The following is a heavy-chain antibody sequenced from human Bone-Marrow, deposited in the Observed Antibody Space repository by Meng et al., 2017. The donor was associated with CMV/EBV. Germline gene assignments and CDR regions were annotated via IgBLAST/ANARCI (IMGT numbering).Heavy chain of an antibody. V-gene: IGHV3-53*01. CDR3: ARGGDSSGYYYFDY. D-gene: IGHD3-22*01. CDR2: IYSGGST. CDR1: GFTVSSNY. Sequence: GESLKISCAASGFTVSSNYMSWVRQAPGKGLEWVSVIYSGGSTYYADSVKGRFTISRDNSKNTLYLQMNSLRAEDAAVYYCARGGDSSGYYYFDYWGQGTLVTVSS. J-gene: IGHJ4*02.